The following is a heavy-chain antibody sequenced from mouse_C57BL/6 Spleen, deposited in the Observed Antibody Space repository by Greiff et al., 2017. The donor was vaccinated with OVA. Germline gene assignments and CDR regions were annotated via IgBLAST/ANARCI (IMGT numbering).Heavy chain of an antibody. CDR1: GYSITSGYY. J-gene: IGHJ1*03. CDR2: ISYDGSN. Sequence: ESGPGLVKPSQSLSLTCSVTGYSITSGYYWNWIRQFPGNKLEWMGYISYDGSNNYNPSLNNRISITRDTSKNQFFLKLNSVTTEDTATYYCARDLYYGSSYWYFDVWGTGTTVTVSS. CDR3: ARDLYYGSSYWYFDV. D-gene: IGHD1-1*01. V-gene: IGHV3-6*01.